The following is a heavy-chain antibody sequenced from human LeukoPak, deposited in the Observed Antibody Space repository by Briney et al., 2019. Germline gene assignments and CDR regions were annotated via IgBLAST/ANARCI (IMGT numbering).Heavy chain of an antibody. CDR2: INPAGGST. J-gene: IGHJ4*02. V-gene: IGHV1-46*01. CDR3: ARYNGDLTGGFDN. Sequence: RASVKVSCKASGYTFTDYYIHWVRQAPGQGLEWMGIINPAGGSTGYAQKFQGRVTMTRDTSTSTVYMELSSLRSEDTAVYYCARYNGDLTGGFDNWGQGTPVTVSS. CDR1: GYTFTDYY. D-gene: IGHD4-17*01.